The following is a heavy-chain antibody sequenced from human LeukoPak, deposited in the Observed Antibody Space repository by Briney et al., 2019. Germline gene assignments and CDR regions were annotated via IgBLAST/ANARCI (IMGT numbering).Heavy chain of an antibody. D-gene: IGHD3-10*01. J-gene: IGHJ4*02. V-gene: IGHV3-33*01. CDR3: ARDTGITMVRGFGY. CDR1: GVSFSSYS. Sequence: GGALRLSCVAPGVSFSSYSIHWVRQGPGKGLGWVAVIWFDGSNKCYADSVKGRFTISRDNSKNTLYMQMNSRRAEDTAVDYCARDTGITMVRGFGYWGQGTLVTVSS. CDR2: IWFDGSNK.